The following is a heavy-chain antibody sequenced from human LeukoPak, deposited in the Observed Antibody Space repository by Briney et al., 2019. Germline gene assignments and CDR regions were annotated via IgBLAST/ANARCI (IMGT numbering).Heavy chain of an antibody. CDR1: SYTFTNYG. CDR2: ISAYNGNT. Sequence: ASVKVSCKAASYTFTNYGISWVRQAPGQGLEWMGWISAYNGNTNYAQKFQGRVTMTRDTSTSTVYMELSSLRSEDTAVYYCATVDSSGYYGLDYWGQGTLVTVSS. J-gene: IGHJ4*02. D-gene: IGHD3-22*01. CDR3: ATVDSSGYYGLDY. V-gene: IGHV1-18*01.